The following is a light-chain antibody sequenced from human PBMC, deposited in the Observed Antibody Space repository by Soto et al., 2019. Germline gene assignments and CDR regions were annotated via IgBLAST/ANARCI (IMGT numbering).Light chain of an antibody. J-gene: IGKJ1*01. CDR1: QSVSNSY. CDR3: QQYNCYLWT. CDR2: GVS. V-gene: IGKV3-20*01. Sequence: EIVLTQSPGTLSLSNGERATLSCRASQSVSNSYLAWYQQKPGQAPRLLIYGVSSRATGIPDRFSGSGSGTEFTLTISCLQPDDFATYYCQQYNCYLWTFCQGTKVDI.